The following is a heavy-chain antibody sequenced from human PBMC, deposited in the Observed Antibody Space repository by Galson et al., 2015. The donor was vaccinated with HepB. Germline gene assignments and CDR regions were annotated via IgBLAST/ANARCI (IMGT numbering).Heavy chain of an antibody. V-gene: IGHV3-30*03. CDR1: GFVSGSFG. D-gene: IGHD3-3*01. J-gene: IGHJ4*02. CDR2: ISFAGRNK. Sequence: SLRLSCAGSGFVSGSFGMHWVRQAPGEGLEWVALISFAGRNKYYADSVKGRFTISRDTSKNTLYLQMGSLRPDDTAVYFCAILWGLWSGYKFDSWGQGTLVTVSS. CDR3: AILWGLWSGYKFDS.